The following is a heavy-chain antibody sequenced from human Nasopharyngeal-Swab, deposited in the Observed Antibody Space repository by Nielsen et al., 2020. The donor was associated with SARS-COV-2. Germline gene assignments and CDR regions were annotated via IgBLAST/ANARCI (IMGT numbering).Heavy chain of an antibody. CDR3: ARLPYGDYEVGSYYYYYMDV. CDR1: GYTFTSYY. Sequence: ASVKVSCKASGYTFTSYYMHWVRQAPGQGLEWMGIINPSGGSTSYAQKFQGRVTMTRDTSTSTVYMELSSLRSEGTAVYYCARLPYGDYEVGSYYYYYMDVWGKGTTVTVSS. V-gene: IGHV1-46*01. CDR2: INPSGGST. J-gene: IGHJ6*03. D-gene: IGHD4-17*01.